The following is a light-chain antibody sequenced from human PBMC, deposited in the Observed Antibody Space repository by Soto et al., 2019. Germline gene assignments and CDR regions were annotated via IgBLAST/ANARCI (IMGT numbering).Light chain of an antibody. V-gene: IGKV1-9*01. CDR3: QQLNNYLRT. Sequence: IQLTQSPSSLSASVGDRVTITCRASQDISNYLAWYQQKPGKAPELLIYAASTLQSGVPSRFSGSRSGTDFTLTISSLQPEDFATYYCQQLNNYLRTVGGGTKVDSK. J-gene: IGKJ4*01. CDR1: QDISNY. CDR2: AAS.